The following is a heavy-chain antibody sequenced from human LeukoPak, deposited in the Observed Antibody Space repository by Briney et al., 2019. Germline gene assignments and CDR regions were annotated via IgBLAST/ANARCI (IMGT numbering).Heavy chain of an antibody. CDR3: ARDCLSYDGSENHFEDTFDI. V-gene: IGHV1-18*01. CDR2: IGTFNGNT. Sequence: ASVTVSCTASGYSFDRYGISWVRQAPGQGLEWLGWIGTFNGNTNYAQNLQGRVTMTADTSTTTAYMELRSLSSDDTAVYYCARDCLSYDGSENHFEDTFDIWGQGTMVTVSS. J-gene: IGHJ3*02. D-gene: IGHD3-22*01. CDR1: GYSFDRYG.